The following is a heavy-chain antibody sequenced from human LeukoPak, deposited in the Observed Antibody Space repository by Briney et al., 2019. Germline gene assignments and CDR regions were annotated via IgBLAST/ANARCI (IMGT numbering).Heavy chain of an antibody. J-gene: IGHJ5*02. Sequence: PGGSLRLSCAASGFTFSSHAMSWVRQAPGKGLEWVSAISGSGGSTYYADSVKGRFTISRDNSKNTLYLQMNSLRAEDTAVYYCAKQVRGAGWFDPWGQGTLVTVSS. V-gene: IGHV3-23*01. CDR3: AKQVRGAGWFDP. CDR1: GFTFSSHA. CDR2: ISGSGGST.